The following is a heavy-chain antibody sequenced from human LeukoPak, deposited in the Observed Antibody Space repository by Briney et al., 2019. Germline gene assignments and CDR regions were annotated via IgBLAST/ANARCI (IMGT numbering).Heavy chain of an antibody. CDR1: GGPISSGGYS. J-gene: IGHJ4*02. D-gene: IGHD3-10*01. Sequence: SQTLSLTCAVSGGPISSGGYSWSWIRQPPGKGLEWIGYIYHSGSTYYNPSLKSRVTISVDRSKNQFSLKLSSVTAADTVVYYCARGSTMVRGVIITTPHFDYWGQGTLVTVSS. CDR3: ARGSTMVRGVIITTPHFDY. CDR2: IYHSGST. V-gene: IGHV4-30-2*01.